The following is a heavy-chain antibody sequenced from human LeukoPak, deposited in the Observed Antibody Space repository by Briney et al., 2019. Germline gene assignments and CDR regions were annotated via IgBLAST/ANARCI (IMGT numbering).Heavy chain of an antibody. J-gene: IGHJ4*02. D-gene: IGHD5-12*01. CDR3: ARSGGYAAY. Sequence: GGSLRLSCVASGFSFSSYAMHWVRQAPGKGLEWVAVISDTGSKKYYTDSVKGRFTISRDTSKNTLYLQMNSLRAEDTAVYYCARSGGYAAYWGQGTLLTVSS. V-gene: IGHV3-30*04. CDR1: GFSFSSYA. CDR2: ISDTGSKK.